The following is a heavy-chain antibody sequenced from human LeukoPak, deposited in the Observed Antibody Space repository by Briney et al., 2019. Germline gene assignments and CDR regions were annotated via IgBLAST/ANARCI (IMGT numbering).Heavy chain of an antibody. J-gene: IGHJ5*02. CDR1: GYTLTELS. CDR2: FDPKDGET. CDR3: ATDGSGAAGWFDP. V-gene: IGHV1-24*01. Sequence: ASVKVSCKVSGYTLTELSMHWVRQAPGKGLEWMGGFDPKDGETIYAQKFQGRVTMTEDTSTDTAYMELSSLRSEDTAVYYCATDGSGAAGWFDPWGQGTLVTVSS. D-gene: IGHD3-10*01.